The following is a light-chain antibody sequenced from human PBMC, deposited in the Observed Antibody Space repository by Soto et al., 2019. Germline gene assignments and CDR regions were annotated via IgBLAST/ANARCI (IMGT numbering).Light chain of an antibody. CDR3: QQYNNGGT. V-gene: IGKV3-15*01. J-gene: IGKJ1*01. CDR2: GAS. Sequence: EIVMTQSPATLSVSPGERATLSCRASQSVSSNLAWYQQKPGQAPRLLIYGASTRATGIPARFSGSGSGTEFTLTISSLQSEDFAVYYRQQYNNGGTFGQGTKVEIK. CDR1: QSVSSN.